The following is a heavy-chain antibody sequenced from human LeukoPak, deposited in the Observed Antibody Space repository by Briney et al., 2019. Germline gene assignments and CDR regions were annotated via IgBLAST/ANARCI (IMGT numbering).Heavy chain of an antibody. V-gene: IGHV1-2*02. CDR2: VNPKSGGT. Sequence: ASVKVSCKASGYTFTDYYKHWVRQAPGQGFEWMGWVNPKSGGTNYAQKFQGRVTMTRDTSNTTAYMELSRLTSDDTAVYYCARVTTGTYYDYWGQGTLVTVSS. CDR1: GYTFTDYY. D-gene: IGHD3-22*01. J-gene: IGHJ4*02. CDR3: ARVTTGTYYDY.